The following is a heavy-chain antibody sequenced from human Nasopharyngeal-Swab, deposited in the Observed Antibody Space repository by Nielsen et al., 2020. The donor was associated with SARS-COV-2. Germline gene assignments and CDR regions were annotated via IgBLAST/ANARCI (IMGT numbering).Heavy chain of an antibody. Sequence: SETLSLTCNVSGGSIRSSSYYWCWIRQPPGKGLERIGSIYYSGSTYYNPSIKCRVTISVDTSKNQFSLKLSSVIAADTAVYYCVGSSWYGDYYYFYGRDVWGQGTTVTVSS. D-gene: IGHD6-13*01. CDR1: GGSIRSSSYY. CDR2: IYYSGST. V-gene: IGHV4-39*07. J-gene: IGHJ6*02. CDR3: VGSSWYGDYYYFYGRDV.